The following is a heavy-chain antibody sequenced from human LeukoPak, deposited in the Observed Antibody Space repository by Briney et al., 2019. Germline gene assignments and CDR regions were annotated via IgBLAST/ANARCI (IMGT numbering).Heavy chain of an antibody. CDR1: GFTVSSNY. CDR3: ARAVGYEGNMYYFDY. Sequence: GGSLRLSCAASGFTVSSNYMSWVRQAPGKGLEWVSVIYSGGSTYYADSVKGRFTISRHNSKNTLYLQMNSLRAEDTAVYYCARAVGYEGNMYYFDYWGQGTLVTVSS. V-gene: IGHV3-53*04. D-gene: IGHD2-2*01. J-gene: IGHJ4*02. CDR2: IYSGGST.